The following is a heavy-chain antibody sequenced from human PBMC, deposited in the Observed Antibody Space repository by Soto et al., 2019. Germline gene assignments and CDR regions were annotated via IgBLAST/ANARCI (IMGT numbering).Heavy chain of an antibody. Sequence: ASVKVSCQASGYTFTSYGISWVRQAPGQGLEWMGWISAYNGNTNYAQKLQGRVTMTTDTSTSTAYMELRSLRSDDTAVYYCARGGIAVAQRSQFDYWGQGTLVTVSS. CDR3: ARGGIAVAQRSQFDY. CDR2: ISAYNGNT. CDR1: GYTFTSYG. D-gene: IGHD6-19*01. J-gene: IGHJ4*02. V-gene: IGHV1-18*01.